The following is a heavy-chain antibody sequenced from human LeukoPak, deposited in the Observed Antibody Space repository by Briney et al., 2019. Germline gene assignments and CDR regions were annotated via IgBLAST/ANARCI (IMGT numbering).Heavy chain of an antibody. D-gene: IGHD2-15*01. Sequence: GGSLRLSCAASGFTFSNYGMHWVRQAPGKGLEWVAVITYDESDKYYADSVKGRFTISRDNSKNTLYLQMNSLRPEDTAVYYCAKGVVAATNAAYYGMDVWGQGTTVTVSS. J-gene: IGHJ6*02. CDR1: GFTFSNYG. CDR2: ITYDESDK. CDR3: AKGVVAATNAAYYGMDV. V-gene: IGHV3-30*18.